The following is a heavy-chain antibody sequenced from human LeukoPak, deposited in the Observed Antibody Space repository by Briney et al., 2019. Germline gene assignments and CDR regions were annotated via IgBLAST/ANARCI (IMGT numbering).Heavy chain of an antibody. V-gene: IGHV3-30*03. Sequence: PGRSLRLSCAASGFTFSSYGMHWVRQAPGKGLEWVAVISYDGSNKYYADSVKGRFTISRDNSKNTLYLQMNSLRAEDTAVYYCARDSSRGYSYGRYWGQGTLVTVSS. D-gene: IGHD5-18*01. CDR3: ARDSSRGYSYGRY. J-gene: IGHJ4*02. CDR1: GFTFSSYG. CDR2: ISYDGSNK.